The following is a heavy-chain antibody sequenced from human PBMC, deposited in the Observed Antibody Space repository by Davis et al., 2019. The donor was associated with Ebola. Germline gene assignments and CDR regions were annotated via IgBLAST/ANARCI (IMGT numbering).Heavy chain of an antibody. V-gene: IGHV3-7*01. D-gene: IGHD1-20*01. CDR2: IKHDGSVK. J-gene: IGHJ4*02. CDR3: SRDVNFEFYDY. CDR1: GFTFSNYW. Sequence: PGGSLRLSCAASGFTFSNYWMAWGRQAPGKGLEWVAHIKHDGSVKDYVDSVKGRFTVSRDNAKNTLYLEMNSLTAEDTAVYYCSRDVNFEFYDYWGQGTLVTVSS.